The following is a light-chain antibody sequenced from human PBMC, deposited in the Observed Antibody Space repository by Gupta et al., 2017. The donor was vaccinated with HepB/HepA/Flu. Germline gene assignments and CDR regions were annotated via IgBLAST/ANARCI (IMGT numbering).Light chain of an antibody. CDR3: QQSYSTPYT. J-gene: IGKJ2*01. CDR1: QSISGY. CDR2: ASS. V-gene: IGKV1-39*01. Sequence: DIQMTQSPSSLSAAVGDRVTITCRASQSISGYLNWYQIQPGRAPKLVIYASSSLQRGVPSRFSGSGGGTEFTLSISSLQAEDFATYYCQQSYSTPYTFGQGTRLEIK.